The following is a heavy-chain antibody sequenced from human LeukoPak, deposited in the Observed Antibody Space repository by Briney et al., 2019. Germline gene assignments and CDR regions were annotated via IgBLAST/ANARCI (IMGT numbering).Heavy chain of an antibody. V-gene: IGHV3-13*04. CDR3: ARAYRGYYGSGSYYNDAFDI. CDR1: GFAFSSYD. D-gene: IGHD3-10*01. CDR2: IDPAGYT. Sequence: GVSLRLSCAASGFAFSSYDMHWVRQATGKGLEWVSAIDPAGYTYYPGSVKGRFTISRENAKNSLYLQMNSLRAGDTAVYYCARAYRGYYGSGSYYNDAFDIWGQGTMVTVSS. J-gene: IGHJ3*02.